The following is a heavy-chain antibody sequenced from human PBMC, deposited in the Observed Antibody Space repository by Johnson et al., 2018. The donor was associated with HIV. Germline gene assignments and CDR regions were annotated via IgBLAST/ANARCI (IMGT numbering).Heavy chain of an antibody. J-gene: IGHJ3*02. CDR1: GFTFSSYA. Sequence: VQLVESGGGVVQPGRSLRLSCAASGFTFSSYAMSWVRQAPGKGLEWVSGINWNGGSTGYADYVKGRFIISRDNAKNTLYLQMNSLRAEDTAVYYCARADWNHGGAFDIWGQGTMVTVSS. CDR3: ARADWNHGGAFDI. CDR2: INWNGGST. D-gene: IGHD1-1*01. V-gene: IGHV3-20*04.